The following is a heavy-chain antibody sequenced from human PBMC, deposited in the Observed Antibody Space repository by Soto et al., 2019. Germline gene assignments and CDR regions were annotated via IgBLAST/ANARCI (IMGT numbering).Heavy chain of an antibody. Sequence: GGSLRLSCAASGFTFSSYAMSWVRQAPGKGLEWVSAISGSGGSTYYADSVKGRFTISRDNSKNTLYLQMNSLRAEDTAVYYCAKSPYYYDSSGYYYVAPQFDYWGQGTLVTVSS. V-gene: IGHV3-23*01. CDR2: ISGSGGST. CDR3: AKSPYYYDSSGYYYVAPQFDY. J-gene: IGHJ4*02. CDR1: GFTFSSYA. D-gene: IGHD3-22*01.